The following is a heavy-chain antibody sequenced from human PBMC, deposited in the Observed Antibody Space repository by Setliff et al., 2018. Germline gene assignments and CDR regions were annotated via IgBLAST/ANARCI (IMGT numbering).Heavy chain of an antibody. V-gene: IGHV3-7*03. J-gene: IGHJ3*01. Sequence: GESLKISCAASGFSFSSFWMNWVRQAPGKGLEWVANIKQDGSDKYYVDSVKGRFTVSRDNANKSLFLQMNSLRAEDTAVYYCARVANPGSNSCYRPLDVWDQGTMVTVSS. CDR2: IKQDGSDK. CDR3: ARVANPGSNSCYRPLDV. D-gene: IGHD3-16*02. CDR1: GFSFSSFW.